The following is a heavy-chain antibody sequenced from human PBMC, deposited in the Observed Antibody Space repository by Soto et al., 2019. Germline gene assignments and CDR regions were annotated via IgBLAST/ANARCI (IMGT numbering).Heavy chain of an antibody. J-gene: IGHJ3*02. CDR2: MNPNSGNT. D-gene: IGHD2-15*01. CDR1: GYTFTSYD. V-gene: IGHV1-8*01. Sequence: GASVKVSCKASGYTFTSYDINWVRQATGQGLEWMGWMNPNSGNTGYAQKFQGRVTMTRNTSISTAYMELSSLRSEDTAVYYCALTYWDCSGGSCYSGPGTAVAFDIWGQGTMVNVSS. CDR3: ALTYWDCSGGSCYSGPGTAVAFDI.